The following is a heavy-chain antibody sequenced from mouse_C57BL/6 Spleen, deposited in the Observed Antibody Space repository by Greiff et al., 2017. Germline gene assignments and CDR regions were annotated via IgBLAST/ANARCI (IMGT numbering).Heavy chain of an antibody. CDR2: IYPRSGNT. CDR1: GYTFTSYG. V-gene: IGHV1-81*01. J-gene: IGHJ1*03. D-gene: IGHD2-4*01. Sequence: QVQLQQSGAELARPGASVKLSCKASGYTFTSYGISWVKQRTGQGLEWIGEIYPRSGNTYYNEKFKGKATLTADKSSSTAYMELRSLTSEDSAVYFCARYYYDCDGYVDVWGTGTTVTVSS. CDR3: ARYYYDCDGYVDV.